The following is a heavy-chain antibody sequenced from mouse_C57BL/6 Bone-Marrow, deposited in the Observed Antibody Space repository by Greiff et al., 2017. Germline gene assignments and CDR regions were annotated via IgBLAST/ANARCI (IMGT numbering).Heavy chain of an antibody. V-gene: IGHV5-17*01. CDR2: ISSGSSTI. CDR1: GFTFSDSG. J-gene: IGHJ3*01. D-gene: IGHD6-1*01. CDR3: ARGAGQAWFAY. Sequence: DVQLVESGGGLVKPGGSLKLSCAASGFTFSDSGMHWVRQAPEKGLEWVAYISSGSSTIYYADTVKGRFTISRANAKNTLFLQMTSLRSEDTAMYYCARGAGQAWFAYWGQGTLVTVSA.